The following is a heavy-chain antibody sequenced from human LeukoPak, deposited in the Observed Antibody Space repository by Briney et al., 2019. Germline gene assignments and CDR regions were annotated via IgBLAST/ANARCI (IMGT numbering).Heavy chain of an antibody. V-gene: IGHV4-39*01. CDR2: IYYSGST. Sequence: SETLSLTCTVSGGSISRTTYYWVWIRQPPGKGLEWIGSIYYSGSTYYNPSLKSRVTTFVDMSKDQFSLKLSSVTAADTAVYYCATHETIAARPIRFDPWGQGTLVTVSS. D-gene: IGHD6-6*01. CDR3: ATHETIAARPIRFDP. J-gene: IGHJ5*02. CDR1: GGSISRTTYY.